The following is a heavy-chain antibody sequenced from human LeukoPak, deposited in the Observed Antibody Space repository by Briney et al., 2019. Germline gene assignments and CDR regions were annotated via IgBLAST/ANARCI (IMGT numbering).Heavy chain of an antibody. CDR1: GYTFNTFD. D-gene: IGHD3-10*01. CDR2: VNPYNDKT. CDR3: ASGRRLRGVTSRPIYYYYYMDV. J-gene: IGHJ6*03. Sequence: ASVKLSCKASGYTFNTFDINWVRQATGQGPEWMGWVNPYNDKTVYAPKFQGRVSISSNNSINTAYMEFSGLKSDDTAVYFCASGRRLRGVTSRPIYYYYYMDVWGGGTTVTVSS. V-gene: IGHV1-8*03.